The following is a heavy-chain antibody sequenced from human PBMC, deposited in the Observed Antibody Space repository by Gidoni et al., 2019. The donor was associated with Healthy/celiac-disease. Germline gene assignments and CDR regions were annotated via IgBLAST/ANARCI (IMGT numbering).Heavy chain of an antibody. Sequence: EVQLVESGGGLVMPGGSLSLSCAASGFTFSRYSMSWVRQAPGKGLEWVSAISSSSTYIYYADSVKGRFTIPRDNAKNSLYLQMNSLRAEDTAVYYCAREVDSSSSQFLAPHYGMDVWGQGTTVTVSS. V-gene: IGHV3-21*01. CDR3: AREVDSSSSQFLAPHYGMDV. D-gene: IGHD6-6*01. CDR2: ISSSSTYI. CDR1: GFTFSRYS. J-gene: IGHJ6*02.